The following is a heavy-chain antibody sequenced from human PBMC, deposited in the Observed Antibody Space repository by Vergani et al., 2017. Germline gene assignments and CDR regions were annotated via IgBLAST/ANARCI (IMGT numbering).Heavy chain of an antibody. V-gene: IGHV4-61*02. CDR2: IYTSGST. CDR1: GGSISSGSYY. D-gene: IGHD2-21*01. J-gene: IGHJ3*02. CDR3: ARIVAIAYDAFDI. Sequence: QVQLQESGPGLVKPSQTLSLTCTVSGGSISSGSYYWSWIRQPAGKGLEWIGRIYTSGSTNYNPSLKSRVTISVDTSKNQFSLKLSSVTAADTAVYYCARIVAIAYDAFDIWGQGTMVSVSS.